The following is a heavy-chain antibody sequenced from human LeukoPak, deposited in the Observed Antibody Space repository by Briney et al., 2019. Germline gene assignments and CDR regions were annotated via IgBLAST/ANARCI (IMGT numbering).Heavy chain of an antibody. D-gene: IGHD3-10*01. CDR3: ARDPYYYGSGSYNPDY. V-gene: IGHV5-51*01. CDR1: GYSFTSYW. Sequence: GESLKISCKGSGYSFTSYWIGWVRQMPGKGLEWMGIIYPGDSDTRYSPSFQGQVTISADKSISTAYMELSSLRSEDTAVYYCARDPYYYGSGSYNPDYWGQGTLVTVSS. J-gene: IGHJ4*02. CDR2: IYPGDSDT.